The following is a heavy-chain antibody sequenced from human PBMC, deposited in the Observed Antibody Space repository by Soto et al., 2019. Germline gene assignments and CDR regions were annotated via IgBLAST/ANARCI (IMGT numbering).Heavy chain of an antibody. V-gene: IGHV1-69*02. CDR1: GGTFSSYT. D-gene: IGHD6-13*01. J-gene: IGHJ5*02. CDR3: AGASLAAAGMASWFDP. Sequence: QVQLVQSGAEVKKPGSSVKVSCKASGGTFSSYTISWVRQAPGQGLEWMGRIIPILGIANYAQKFQGRVTITADKSTSTAYMELSSLRSEDTAVYYCAGASLAAAGMASWFDPWGQGTLVTVSS. CDR2: IIPILGIA.